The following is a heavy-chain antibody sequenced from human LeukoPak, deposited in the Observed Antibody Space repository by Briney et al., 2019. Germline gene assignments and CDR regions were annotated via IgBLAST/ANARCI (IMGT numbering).Heavy chain of an antibody. CDR2: ISSSNSTI. CDR1: GFTFSSYS. D-gene: IGHD6-19*01. J-gene: IGHJ4*02. Sequence: GGSLRLSCAASGFTFSSYSMNWVRQAPGKGLEWVSYISSSNSTIYYADSVKGRFTISRDNAKNSLYLQMNSLRAEDTAVYYCARSYSSGWYSLLGYWGQGTLVTVSS. CDR3: ARSYSSGWYSLLGY. V-gene: IGHV3-48*04.